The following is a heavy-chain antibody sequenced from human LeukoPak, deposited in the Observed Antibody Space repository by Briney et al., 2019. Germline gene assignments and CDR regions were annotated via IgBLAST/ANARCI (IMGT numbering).Heavy chain of an antibody. CDR1: GFTVSSNY. CDR2: IYSGGST. V-gene: IGHV3-53*01. J-gene: IGHJ6*03. D-gene: IGHD3-10*01. CDR3: ARDAHYYGSGGYYYYMDV. Sequence: GGSLRLSCAASGFTVSSNYMSWVRQAPGKGLEWVSVIYSGGSTYYADSVKGRFTISRDNSKNTLYLQMNSLRAEDTAVYYCARDAHYYGSGGYYYYMDVWGKGTTVTVSS.